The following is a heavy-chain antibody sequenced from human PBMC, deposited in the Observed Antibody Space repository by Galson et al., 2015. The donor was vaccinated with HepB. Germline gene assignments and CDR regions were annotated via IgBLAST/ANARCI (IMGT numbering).Heavy chain of an antibody. CDR1: GYTFTSYD. CDR3: ARAQAPQATVTKRGWFDP. D-gene: IGHD4-17*01. Sequence: SVKVSCKASGYTFTSYDINWVRQATGQGLEWMGWMNPNSGNTGYAQKFQGRVTMTRNTSISTAYMELSSLRSEDTAVYYCARAQAPQATVTKRGWFDPWGQGTLVTVSS. V-gene: IGHV1-8*01. J-gene: IGHJ5*02. CDR2: MNPNSGNT.